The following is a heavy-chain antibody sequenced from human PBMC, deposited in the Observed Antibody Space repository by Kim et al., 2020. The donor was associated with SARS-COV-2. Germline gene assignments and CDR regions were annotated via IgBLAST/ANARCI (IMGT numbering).Heavy chain of an antibody. CDR2: ISWNSGSI. CDR1: GFTFDDYA. J-gene: IGHJ3*02. V-gene: IGHV3-9*01. Sequence: GGSLRLSCAASGFTFDDYAMHWVRQAPGKGLEWVSGISWNSGSIGYADSVKGRFTISRDNAKNSLYLQMNSLRAEDTALYYCAKVVIAAAGTDGMAFDIWGQGTMVTVSS. D-gene: IGHD6-13*01. CDR3: AKVVIAAAGTDGMAFDI.